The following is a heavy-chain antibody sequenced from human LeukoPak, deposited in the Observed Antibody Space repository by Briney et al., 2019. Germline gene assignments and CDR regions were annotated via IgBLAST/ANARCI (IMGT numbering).Heavy chain of an antibody. V-gene: IGHV3-48*01. CDR3: AKPHFDD. J-gene: IGHJ4*02. CDR2: ISSSSSTI. CDR1: GFTFSSYS. Sequence: GGSLRLSCAASGFTFSSYSMNWVRQAPGKGLEWISYISSSSSTIYYADSVKGRFTISRDNSKNTLYLQMSSLRAGDTAVYYCAKPHFDDWGQGTLVTVSS.